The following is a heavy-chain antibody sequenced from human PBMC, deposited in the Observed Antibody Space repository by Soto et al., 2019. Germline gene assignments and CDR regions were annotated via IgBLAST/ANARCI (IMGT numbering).Heavy chain of an antibody. D-gene: IGHD3-10*01. CDR1: GGSISSYY. CDR3: AGGLRPESWFGELLFCWFDP. V-gene: IGHV4-59*01. Sequence: SETLSLTCTVSGGSISSYYWSWIRQPPGKGLEWIGYIYYSGSTNYNPSLKSRVTISVDTSKNQFSLKLSSVTAADTAVYFCAGGLRPESWFGELLFCWFDPWGQGTLVTVSS. CDR2: IYYSGST. J-gene: IGHJ5*02.